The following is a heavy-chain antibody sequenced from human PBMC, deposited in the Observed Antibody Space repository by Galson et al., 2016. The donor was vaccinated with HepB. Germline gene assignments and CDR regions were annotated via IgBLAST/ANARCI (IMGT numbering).Heavy chain of an antibody. CDR1: GFTVSSNY. CDR3: ARGQAPTYSDFWSGSSSPHYYYGMDV. Sequence: SLRLSWAASGFTVSSNYMTWVRQAPGKGLEWVSLIYSAGSTYYADSVKGRFTISRDDSKNTLYLQMNSLRAEDTALYYCARGQAPTYSDFWSGSSSPHYYYGMDVWGNGITVTVSS. J-gene: IGHJ6*04. V-gene: IGHV3-66*02. D-gene: IGHD3-3*01. CDR2: IYSAGST.